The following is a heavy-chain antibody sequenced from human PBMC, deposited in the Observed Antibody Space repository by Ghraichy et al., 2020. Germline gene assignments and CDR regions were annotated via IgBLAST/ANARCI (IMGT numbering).Heavy chain of an antibody. Sequence: GGSLRLSCVASGFDFSAYPMSWVRQAPGKGLEWVAAISNNGGNSYYADSVKGRFTISRDNSKNTLFLQVNSLRVEDTAVFFCAKEVPVDVRFDYWGQGTLVTVSS. CDR2: ISNNGGNS. CDR3: AKEVPVDVRFDY. J-gene: IGHJ4*02. D-gene: IGHD2-2*01. CDR1: GFDFSAYP. V-gene: IGHV3-23*01.